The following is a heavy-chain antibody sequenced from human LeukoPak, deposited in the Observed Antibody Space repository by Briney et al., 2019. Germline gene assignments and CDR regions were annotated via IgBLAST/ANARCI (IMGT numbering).Heavy chain of an antibody. CDR2: IIPIFGTA. CDR3: ARGGRGYSGYGYLDY. V-gene: IGHV1-69*05. CDR1: GGTFSSYA. D-gene: IGHD5-12*01. Sequence: SVKVSCKASGGTFSSYAISWVRQAPGQGLEWMGGIIPIFGTANYAQKFQGRVTITTDESTSTAYMELSSLRSEDTAVYYCARGGRGYSGYGYLDYWGQGTLVTVSS. J-gene: IGHJ4*02.